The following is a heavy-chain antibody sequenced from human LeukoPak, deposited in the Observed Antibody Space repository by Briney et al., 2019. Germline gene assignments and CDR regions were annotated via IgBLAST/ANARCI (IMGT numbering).Heavy chain of an antibody. CDR1: GFTFSNYW. V-gene: IGHV3-7*01. J-gene: IGHJ4*02. CDR2: IKQDGRVK. D-gene: IGHD4-23*01. CDR3: ARDRDDGGFEY. Sequence: GGAPRLSFAAPGFTFSNYWMSLVRQAPEKGLEWVANIKQDGRVKQYVDSMKGRFTISRDNAKNSLYLQMNSLRVEDTAVYYCARDRDDGGFEYWGQGTLVTVSS.